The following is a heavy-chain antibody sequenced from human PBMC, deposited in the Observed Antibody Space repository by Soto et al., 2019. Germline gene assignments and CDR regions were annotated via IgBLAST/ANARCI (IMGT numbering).Heavy chain of an antibody. CDR3: ARHRPGPYDY. CDR1: GGSISNYY. V-gene: IGHV4-59*08. J-gene: IGHJ4*02. CDR2: IYYSGST. Sequence: QVQLQESGPGLVKPSETLSLTCSVSGGSISNYYWSWVRQSPGKGLEWIGYIYYSGSTNYTPSLKSRLTISVDTSKNQFSLMLRSVTDADTAVYYCARHRPGPYDYWGQGTLVTVSS. D-gene: IGHD2-8*02.